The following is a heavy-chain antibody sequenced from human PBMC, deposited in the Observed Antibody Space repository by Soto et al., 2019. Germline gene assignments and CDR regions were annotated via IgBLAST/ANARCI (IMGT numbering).Heavy chain of an antibody. Sequence: ETLSLTFIVSGESISRSSYYWGWIRQPPGKGLEWIGSIYYSGRTYYNPSFKSRVTISIDTSKNQFSLKLSSVTATDTAVYYCARQRTTVVTQAYFDHWGQGALVTVSS. CDR1: GESISRSSYY. V-gene: IGHV4-39*01. J-gene: IGHJ4*02. CDR2: IYYSGRT. D-gene: IGHD2-21*02. CDR3: ARQRTTVVTQAYFDH.